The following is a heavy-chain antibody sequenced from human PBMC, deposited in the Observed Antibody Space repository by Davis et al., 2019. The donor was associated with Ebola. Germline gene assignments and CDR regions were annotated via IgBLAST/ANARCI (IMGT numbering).Heavy chain of an antibody. V-gene: IGHV5-51*01. CDR1: GYIFTSYW. CDR2: IYPGDSDT. CDR3: ASLRRTITGMDDAFDI. D-gene: IGHD2-8*02. Sequence: ESLKISCKVSGYIFTSYWIGWVRQMPGKGLEWMGIIYPGDSDTRFSPSLRGQVTISADKSIKTAFLQWSSLKASDTAMYYCASLRRTITGMDDAFDIWGQGTMVTVSS. J-gene: IGHJ3*02.